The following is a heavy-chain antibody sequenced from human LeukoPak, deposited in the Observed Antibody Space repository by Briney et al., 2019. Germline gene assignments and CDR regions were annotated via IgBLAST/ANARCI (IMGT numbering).Heavy chain of an antibody. CDR2: IYYSGST. V-gene: IGHV4-59*08. CDR1: GGSISSYY. CDR3: ARVCHFDWPVGCFDY. D-gene: IGHD3-9*01. Sequence: SETLSLTCTVSGGSISSYYWSWIRQPPGKGLEWIGYIYYSGSTNYNPSLKSRVTISVDTSKNQFSLKLSPVTAADTAVYYCARVCHFDWPVGCFDYWGQGTLVTVSS. J-gene: IGHJ4*02.